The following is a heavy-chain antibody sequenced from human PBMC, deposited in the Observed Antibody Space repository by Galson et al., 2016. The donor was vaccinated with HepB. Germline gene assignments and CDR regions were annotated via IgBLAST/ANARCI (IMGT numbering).Heavy chain of an antibody. Sequence: SVKVSCKASGYTFTSYTIHWVRQAPGQRLEWMGWINAGNDNTKYSQKLQGRVTITRDTSASTAYMELSSLRSEDTAVYYCAREDGVRGSYYYNPPDYWGQGTLVTVAS. D-gene: IGHD1-26*01. CDR1: GYTFTSYT. V-gene: IGHV1-3*01. J-gene: IGHJ4*02. CDR2: INAGNDNT. CDR3: AREDGVRGSYYYNPPDY.